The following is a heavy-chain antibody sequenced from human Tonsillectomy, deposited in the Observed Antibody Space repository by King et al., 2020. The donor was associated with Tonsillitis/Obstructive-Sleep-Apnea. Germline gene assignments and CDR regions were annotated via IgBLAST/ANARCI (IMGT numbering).Heavy chain of an antibody. D-gene: IGHD2-15*01. CDR3: ARDSDGVPVAPDG. V-gene: IGHV3-30*09. CDR1: GFTFIRYA. Sequence: VQLVESGGGVVQPGRSLRLSCAASGFTFIRYAMHWVRQAPGKGLEWVAVLSYDGTNKYADSVKGRFAISRDNSKNTLYLQMNSLRAEDAAVYYCARDSDGVPVAPDGWGQGTLVTVSS. CDR2: LSYDGTNK. J-gene: IGHJ4*02.